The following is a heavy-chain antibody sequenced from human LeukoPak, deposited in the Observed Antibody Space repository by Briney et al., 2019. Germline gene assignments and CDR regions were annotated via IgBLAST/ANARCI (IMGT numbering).Heavy chain of an antibody. V-gene: IGHV4-61*01. Sequence: SETLSPTCTVSGGSVSSGSYYWSWIRQPPGKGLEWIGYIYYSGSTSYNPSLKSRVTISVDTSKNQFSLKLSSVTAADTAVYYCARGDFWSGRDYWGQGTLVTVSS. CDR3: ARGDFWSGRDY. CDR1: GGSVSSGSYY. D-gene: IGHD3-3*01. CDR2: IYYSGST. J-gene: IGHJ4*02.